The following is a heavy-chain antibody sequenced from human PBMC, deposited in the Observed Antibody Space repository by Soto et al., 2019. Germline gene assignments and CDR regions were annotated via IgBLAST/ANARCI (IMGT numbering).Heavy chain of an antibody. CDR2: IKEDGSEK. V-gene: IGHV3-7*01. J-gene: IGHJ6*02. Sequence: GGSLRLSCAASGFTISDSWMTWVRQAPGKGLEWVANIKEDGSEKYYVDSAKGRFTISRDNAKHSLYLQMNSLRAEDTAVYYCARTWTMDVWGQVTTVTVSS. CDR1: GFTISDSW. CDR3: ARTWTMDV. D-gene: IGHD3-3*01.